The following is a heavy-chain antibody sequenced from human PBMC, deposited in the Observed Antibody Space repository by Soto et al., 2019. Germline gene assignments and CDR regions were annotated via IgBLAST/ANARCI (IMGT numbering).Heavy chain of an antibody. D-gene: IGHD6-13*01. CDR3: ASGASRWYPYFFDS. V-gene: IGHV1-69*01. Sequence: QAQVVQSGAEVRKPGSSVKLSCKASEGTFNSYAIAWVRQAPGQGLERMGGIIPYYNTLNYAQKFQDRVTMTADDSTNTVYMELSSLRSDDTAVYFCASGASRWYPYFFDSWAQGTLVTVSS. J-gene: IGHJ4*02. CDR2: IIPYYNTL. CDR1: EGTFNSYA.